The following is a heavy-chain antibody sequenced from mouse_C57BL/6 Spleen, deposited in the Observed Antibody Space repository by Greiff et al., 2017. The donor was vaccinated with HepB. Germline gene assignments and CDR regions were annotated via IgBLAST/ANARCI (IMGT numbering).Heavy chain of an antibody. CDR3: ARHEEGYYYGSSYWYFDV. J-gene: IGHJ1*03. V-gene: IGHV1-62-2*01. Sequence: QVQLQQSGAELVKPGASVKLSCKASGYTFTEYTIHWVKQRSGQGLEWIGWFYPGSGSIKYNEKFKEKATLTADKSSSTVYMELSRLTSEDSAVYFCARHEEGYYYGSSYWYFDVWGTGTTVTVS. D-gene: IGHD1-1*01. CDR1: GYTFTEYT. CDR2: FYPGSGSI.